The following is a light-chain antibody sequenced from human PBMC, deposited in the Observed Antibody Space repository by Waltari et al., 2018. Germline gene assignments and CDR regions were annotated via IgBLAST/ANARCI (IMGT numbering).Light chain of an antibody. V-gene: IGKV4-1*01. CDR3: QQYCDIPT. CDR1: KILLYSSNNKNY. Sequence: VMTQSPHSQAVSLGERATMSGKSTKILLYSSNNKNYLAWNQQKPGQPPKLLISRASTRESGLPDRFTGSGSGTDFTLTITSLQAEDVALYYCQQYCDIPTFGQGTKVEIE. CDR2: RAS. J-gene: IGKJ1*01.